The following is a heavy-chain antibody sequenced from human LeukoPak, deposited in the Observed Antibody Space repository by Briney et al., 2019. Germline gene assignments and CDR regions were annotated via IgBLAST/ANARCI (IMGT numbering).Heavy chain of an antibody. CDR3: ARRAAAPTYFDY. V-gene: IGHV3-23*01. CDR2: ISGSGSTI. D-gene: IGHD6-13*01. Sequence: PGGSLRLSCAASGFTFSSYAMSWVRQAPGKGLEWVSAISGSGSTIYYADSVKGRFTISRDNAKNSLYLQMNSLRAEDTAVYYCARRAAAPTYFDYWGQGTLVTVSS. J-gene: IGHJ4*02. CDR1: GFTFSSYA.